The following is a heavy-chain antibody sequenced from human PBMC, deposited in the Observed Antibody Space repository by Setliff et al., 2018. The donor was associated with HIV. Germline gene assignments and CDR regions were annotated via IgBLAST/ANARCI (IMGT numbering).Heavy chain of an antibody. CDR2: FIPIFGTV. D-gene: IGHD2-15*01. CDR1: GGTFSNHA. Sequence: ASVKVSCKASGGTFSNHAATWVRLAPGQGLEWMGGFIPIFGTVNYPQKFQGRVTITTDKSTITAYMELSSLTSEDTAIYYCARGGLSKYYYYMDVWGGGTTVTVSS. J-gene: IGHJ6*03. CDR3: ARGGLSKYYYYMDV. V-gene: IGHV1-69*05.